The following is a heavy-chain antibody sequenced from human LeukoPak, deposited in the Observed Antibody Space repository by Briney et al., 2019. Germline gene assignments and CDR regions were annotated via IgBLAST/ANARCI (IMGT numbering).Heavy chain of an antibody. V-gene: IGHV3-15*01. CDR2: IKSKTDGGTT. J-gene: IGHJ3*02. Sequence: GGSLRLSCAASGFTFSDYYMSWVRQAPGKGLEWVGRIKSKTDGGTTDYAAPVKGRFTISRDDSKNTLYLQMNSLKTEDTAVYYCTTDAAYEDAFDIWGQGTMVTVSS. CDR1: GFTFSDYY. CDR3: TTDAAYEDAFDI. D-gene: IGHD5-12*01.